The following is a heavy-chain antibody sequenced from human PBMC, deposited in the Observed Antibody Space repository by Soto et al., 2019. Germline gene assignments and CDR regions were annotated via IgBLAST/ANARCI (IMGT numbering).Heavy chain of an antibody. Sequence: QVQLVESGGGVVQPGRSLRLSCAASGFTFSSYGMHWVRQAPGKGLEWVAVIWYGGSNKYYADSVKGRFTISRDNSKNTLYLQMNSLRAEDTAVYYCARVFRWYFDLWGRGTLVTVSS. CDR2: IWYGGSNK. CDR3: ARVFRWYFDL. J-gene: IGHJ2*01. CDR1: GFTFSSYG. V-gene: IGHV3-33*01.